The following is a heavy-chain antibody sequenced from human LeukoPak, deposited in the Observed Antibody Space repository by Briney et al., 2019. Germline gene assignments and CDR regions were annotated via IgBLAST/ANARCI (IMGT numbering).Heavy chain of an antibody. CDR2: ISYDGSNK. Sequence: GGSLRLSCAASGFTFSSYGMHWVRQAPGKGLEWVAVISYDGSNKNYADSVKGRFTISRDNSKNTLYLQMNSLRAEDTAVYYCAKDLSDYPAYYYGMDVRGQGTTVTVSS. CDR3: AKDLSDYPAYYYGMDV. J-gene: IGHJ6*02. V-gene: IGHV3-30*18. D-gene: IGHD4-17*01. CDR1: GFTFSSYG.